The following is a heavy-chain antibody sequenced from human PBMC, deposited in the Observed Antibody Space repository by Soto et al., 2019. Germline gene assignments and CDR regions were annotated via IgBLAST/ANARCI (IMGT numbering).Heavy chain of an antibody. J-gene: IGHJ4*01. V-gene: IGHV3-30*18. CDR2: ISYDGSNK. CDR1: GFTFSSYG. CDR3: AQSDSYFGY. Sequence: QVQLVESGGGVVQPGRSLRLSCAASGFTFSSYGMHWVRQAPGKGLEWVAVISYDGSNKYYADSVKGRFTISRDNSKNTLYLQMNSLRAEDTAVYYCAQSDSYFGYWGHGTLVTVSS.